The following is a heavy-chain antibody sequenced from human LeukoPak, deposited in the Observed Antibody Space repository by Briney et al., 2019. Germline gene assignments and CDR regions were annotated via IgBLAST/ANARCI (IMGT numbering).Heavy chain of an antibody. CDR3: ARRSYDYFDY. D-gene: IGHD3-16*01. V-gene: IGHV1-8*01. J-gene: IGHJ4*02. CDR2: MNPNSGNT. CDR1: GYTFISYN. Sequence: ASVKVSCKTSGYTFISYNMNWVRQAPGQGLEWMGWMNPNSGNTGYAQKFQGRVTMTRNTSISTAYMELSSLRSEDTAVYYCARRSYDYFDYWGQGTLVTVSS.